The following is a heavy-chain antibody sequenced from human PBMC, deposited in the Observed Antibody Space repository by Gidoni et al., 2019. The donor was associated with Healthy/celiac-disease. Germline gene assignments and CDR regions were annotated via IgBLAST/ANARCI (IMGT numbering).Heavy chain of an antibody. CDR2: ISSSSSYI. D-gene: IGHD6-13*01. CDR3: ARVVAAGTNY. CDR1: GFPFSSYS. Sequence: EVQLVESGGGLVKPGGSLRLSCAASGFPFSSYSMNWVRQAPGKGLEWVSSISSSSSYIYYADSVKGRFTISRDNAKNSLYLQMNSLRAEDTAVYYCARVVAAGTNYWGQGTLVTVSS. J-gene: IGHJ4*02. V-gene: IGHV3-21*01.